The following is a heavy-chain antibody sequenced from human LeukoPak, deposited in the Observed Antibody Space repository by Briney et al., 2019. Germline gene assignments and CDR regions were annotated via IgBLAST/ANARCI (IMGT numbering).Heavy chain of an antibody. CDR3: ARGPNSDFWSGYSHYMDV. CDR1: GFAFNNYA. V-gene: IGHV3-23*01. D-gene: IGHD3-3*01. J-gene: IGHJ6*03. CDR2: ISGSGGST. Sequence: PGGSLRLSCAASGFAFNNYAINWVRQAPGKGLEWVSGISGSGGSTYYAASVRGRFIISRDSSKNTIFLQMSSLRAEDTAAYYCARGPNSDFWSGYSHYMDVWRKGTTAFVSS.